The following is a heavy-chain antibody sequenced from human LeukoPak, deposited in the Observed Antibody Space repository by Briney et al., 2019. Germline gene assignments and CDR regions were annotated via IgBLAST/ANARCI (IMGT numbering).Heavy chain of an antibody. CDR2: ISSSGSTI. J-gene: IGHJ6*02. D-gene: IGHD5-12*01. CDR1: GFTFSSYE. CDR3: ARDESGYDYSRRRNYYYGMDV. V-gene: IGHV3-48*03. Sequence: HTGGSLRLSCAASGFTFSSYEMNWVRQAPGKGLEWVLYISSSGSTIYYADSAKGRFTISRDNAKNSLYLQMNSLRAEDTAVYYCARDESGYDYSRRRNYYYGMDVWSQGTTVTVFS.